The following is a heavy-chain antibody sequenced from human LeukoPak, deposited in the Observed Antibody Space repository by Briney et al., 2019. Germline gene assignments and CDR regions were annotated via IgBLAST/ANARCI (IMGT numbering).Heavy chain of an antibody. D-gene: IGHD5-18*01. CDR1: GFDFNDFA. V-gene: IGHV3-20*04. CDR3: AKDPSSRGYSYGFDAFDI. J-gene: IGHJ3*02. CDR2: MSGSGDTT. Sequence: GGSLRLSCAASGFDFNDFAMTWVRQAPGKGLEWVSSMSGSGDTTEYAASVKGRFTISRDNAKNSLYLQMNSLRAEDTALYYCAKDPSSRGYSYGFDAFDIWGQGTMVTVSS.